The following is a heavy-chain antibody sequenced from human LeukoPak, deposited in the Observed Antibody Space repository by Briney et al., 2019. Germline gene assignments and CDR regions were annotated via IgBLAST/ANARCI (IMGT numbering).Heavy chain of an antibody. D-gene: IGHD6-19*01. CDR3: ARVRIAVAVSAFDI. J-gene: IGHJ3*02. CDR2: IKQDGSEK. V-gene: IGHV3-7*01. CDR1: GFTFSSHC. Sequence: PGGSLRLSCGASGFTFSSHCMRWVRQAPGKGVEWVANIKQDGSEKYYVDSVKGRFTISRDNAKNSLYLQMSILRAADTAVYYCARVRIAVAVSAFDIWGQGTMVTVSS.